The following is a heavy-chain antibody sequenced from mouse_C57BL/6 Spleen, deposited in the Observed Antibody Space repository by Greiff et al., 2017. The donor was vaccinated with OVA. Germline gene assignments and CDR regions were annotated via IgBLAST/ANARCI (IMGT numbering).Heavy chain of an antibody. Sequence: QVQLKQPGAELVRPGTSVKLSCKASGYTFTSYWMHWVKQRPGQGLEWIGVIDPSDSYTNYNQKFKGKATLTVDTSSSTAYMQLSSLTSEDSAVYYCARDGSPGYWGQGTTLTVSS. CDR2: IDPSDSYT. CDR3: ARDGSPGY. CDR1: GYTFTSYW. J-gene: IGHJ2*01. D-gene: IGHD6-1*01. V-gene: IGHV1-59*01.